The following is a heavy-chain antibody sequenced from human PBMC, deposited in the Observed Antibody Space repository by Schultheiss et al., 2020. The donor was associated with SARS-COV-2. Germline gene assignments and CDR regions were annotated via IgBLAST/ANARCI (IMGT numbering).Heavy chain of an antibody. CDR1: GGTFSSYA. CDR2: ISAYNGNT. Sequence: ASVKVSCKASGGTFSSYAISWVRQAPGQGLEWMGWISAYNGNTNYAQKLQGRVTMTTDTSTSTAYMELRSLRSDDTAVYYCAKGSIQLWLDWGQGTLVTVSS. J-gene: IGHJ4*02. D-gene: IGHD5-18*01. V-gene: IGHV1-18*01. CDR3: AKGSIQLWLD.